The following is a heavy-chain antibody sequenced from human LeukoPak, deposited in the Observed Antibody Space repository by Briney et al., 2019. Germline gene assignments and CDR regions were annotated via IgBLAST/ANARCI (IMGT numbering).Heavy chain of an antibody. CDR1: GGSMSSSSYY. CDR2: IYYSGST. V-gene: IGHV4-39*01. J-gene: IGHJ4*02. Sequence: SETLSLTCTLSGGSMSSSSYYWGWIRQPPGKGLEWIGSIYYSGSTYYNPSLKSRVTISVDTSKNQFSLKLSSVTAADTAVYYCARLYSYGPYYFDYWGQGTLVTVSS. D-gene: IGHD5-18*01. CDR3: ARLYSYGPYYFDY.